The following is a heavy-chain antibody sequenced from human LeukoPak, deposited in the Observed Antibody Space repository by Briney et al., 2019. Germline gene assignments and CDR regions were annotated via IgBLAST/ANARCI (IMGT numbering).Heavy chain of an antibody. D-gene: IGHD6-19*01. J-gene: IGHJ4*02. CDR3: ARHGTYSSGWPFDY. V-gene: IGHV5-51*01. CDR2: IYPGDSNT. Sequence: GESLKISCKGSGYSFTSYWIGWVRQMPGKGLAWMGIIYPGDSNTRYSPSFQGQVTISADKSISAAYLQWSSLEASDTAMYYCARHGTYSSGWPFDYWGQGTLVTVSS. CDR1: GYSFTSYW.